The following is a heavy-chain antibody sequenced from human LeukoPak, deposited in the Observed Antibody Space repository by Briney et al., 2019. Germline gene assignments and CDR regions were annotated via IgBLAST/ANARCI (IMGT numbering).Heavy chain of an antibody. V-gene: IGHV1-3*01. CDR3: ARDELVGATGGY. D-gene: IGHD1-26*01. CDR1: GYTFTSYA. CDR2: INAYNGNT. J-gene: IGHJ4*02. Sequence: ASVKVSCKASGYTFTSYAMHWVRQAPGQRLEWMGWINAYNGNTNYAQKLQGRVTMTTDTSTSTAYMELRSLRSDDTAVYYCARDELVGATGGYWGQGTLVTVSS.